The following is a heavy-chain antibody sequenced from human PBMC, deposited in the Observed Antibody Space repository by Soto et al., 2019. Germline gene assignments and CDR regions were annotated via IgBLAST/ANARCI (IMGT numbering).Heavy chain of an antibody. Sequence: GGSLRLSCAASGFTFSSYGMHWVRQAPGKGLEWVAVISYDGSNKYYADSVKGRFTISRDNSKNTLYLQMNSLRAEDTAVYYCAKDSCYYSSGPLAGYFEYWGPGNPVTVSA. V-gene: IGHV3-30*18. CDR1: GFTFSSYG. CDR2: ISYDGSNK. CDR3: AKDSCYYSSGPLAGYFEY. D-gene: IGHD3-22*01. J-gene: IGHJ4*02.